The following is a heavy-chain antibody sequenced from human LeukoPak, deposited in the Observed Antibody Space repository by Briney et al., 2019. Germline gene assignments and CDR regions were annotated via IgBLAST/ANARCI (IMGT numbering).Heavy chain of an antibody. CDR1: GGSFSGYY. V-gene: IGHV4-34*01. CDR3: ARRRYPDY. J-gene: IGHJ4*02. Sequence: SETLSLTCAVYGGSFSGYYWSWIRQPPGKGLEWIGEINHSGSTNYNPSLKSRVTISVDTSKNQFSLKLSSVAAADTAVYYCARRRYPDYWGQGTLVTVSS. CDR2: INHSGST. D-gene: IGHD1-14*01.